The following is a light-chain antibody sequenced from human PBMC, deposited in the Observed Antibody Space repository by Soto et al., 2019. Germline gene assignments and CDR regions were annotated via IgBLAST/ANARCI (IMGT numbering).Light chain of an antibody. CDR1: QDISNY. V-gene: IGKV1-33*01. Sequence: DIQMTQSPSSLSASVGDRVTITCQASQDISNYLNWYQQKPGKAPKLLIYDASNLETGVPSRFGGSGSGTDFTFTISSLQPEDIATYYCQQYDNLLVTFGPGTKVDIK. CDR2: DAS. J-gene: IGKJ3*01. CDR3: QQYDNLLVT.